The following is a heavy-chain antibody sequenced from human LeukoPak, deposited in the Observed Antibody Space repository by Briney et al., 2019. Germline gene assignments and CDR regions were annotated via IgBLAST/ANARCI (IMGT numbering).Heavy chain of an antibody. Sequence: SETLSLTCAVSGYSISSGYYWGWIRQPPGKGLEWIGSIYLSGSTYYNPSLKSRVTISVDTSKNQFSLKLSSVTAADTAVYYCAGSVVRNVDYWGQGTLVTVSS. CDR1: GYSISSGYY. CDR2: IYLSGST. D-gene: IGHD2-21*01. CDR3: AGSVVRNVDY. V-gene: IGHV4-38-2*01. J-gene: IGHJ4*02.